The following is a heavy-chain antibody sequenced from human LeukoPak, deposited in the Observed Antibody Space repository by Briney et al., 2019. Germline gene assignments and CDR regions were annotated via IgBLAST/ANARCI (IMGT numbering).Heavy chain of an antibody. V-gene: IGHV3-23*01. CDR2: ISGSGGST. J-gene: IGHJ4*02. D-gene: IGHD3-22*01. Sequence: GGSLRLSCAASGFTFSSYAMSWVRQAPGKGLEWVSAISGSGGSTYYADSVKGRFTISRDNSKNTLYLQMNSLRAEDTAVYYCAKDYYDSSGYYKNDYWGQGTLVTVSS. CDR1: GFTFSSYA. CDR3: AKDYYDSSGYYKNDY.